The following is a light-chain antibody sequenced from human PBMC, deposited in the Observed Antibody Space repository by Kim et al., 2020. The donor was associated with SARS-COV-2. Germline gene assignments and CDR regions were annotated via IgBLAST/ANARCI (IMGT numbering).Light chain of an antibody. Sequence: QSVLTQPPSASGTPGQRVTISCSGSSSNIGSGYVNWYQQLPGTAPKLLIYRNDQRPSGVPDRFSGSKSGTSASLAISGLRSEDEADYYCAAWDDSLRVFGGGTQLTVL. V-gene: IGLV1-47*01. CDR3: AAWDDSLRV. J-gene: IGLJ3*02. CDR2: RND. CDR1: SSNIGSGY.